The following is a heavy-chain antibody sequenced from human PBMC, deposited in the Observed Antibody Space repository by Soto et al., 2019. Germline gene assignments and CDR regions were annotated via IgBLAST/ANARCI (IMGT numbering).Heavy chain of an antibody. J-gene: IGHJ6*02. CDR1: SGPTSSHN. V-gene: IGHV4-59*08. Sequence: QVQLQQSGPGLVKPSETLSLTCSVSSGPTSSHNWGWIRQTPGRGLEWIGYVYSTGGTSYNPSLNSRITILAETSTNNISLTLTSVTATDTDVYYCVRQRIGNLHGLVDVWGQGTTVRVSS. CDR3: VRQRIGNLHGLVDV. D-gene: IGHD1-1*01. CDR2: VYSTGGT.